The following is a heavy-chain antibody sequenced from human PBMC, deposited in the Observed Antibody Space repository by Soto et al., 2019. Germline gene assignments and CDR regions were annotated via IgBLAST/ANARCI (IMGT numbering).Heavy chain of an antibody. CDR2: IGTAGDP. Sequence: PGGSLRLSCAASGFTFSSYDMHWVRQATGKGLEWVSAIGTAGDPYYPGSVKGRFTISRENAKNSLYIQMNSLRAGDTAVYYCARGMNCSSTSCLIGMDVGGQGTTVT. V-gene: IGHV3-13*05. J-gene: IGHJ6*02. CDR1: GFTFSSYD. D-gene: IGHD2-2*01. CDR3: ARGMNCSSTSCLIGMDV.